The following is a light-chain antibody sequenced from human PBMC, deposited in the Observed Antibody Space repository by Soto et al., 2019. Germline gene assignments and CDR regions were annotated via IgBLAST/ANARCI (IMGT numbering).Light chain of an antibody. J-gene: IGKJ3*01. Sequence: EIVLTQSPATLSLPPGKRATLSARASRSVPSYLAWYHQKPAQTPRTLIYDASNRATGITARFSGSGSGTHFTITISSLEPYDFAVLYYKQPSNQPLTFGQGTKVDIK. CDR2: DAS. V-gene: IGKV3-11*01. CDR1: RSVPSY. CDR3: KQPSNQPLT.